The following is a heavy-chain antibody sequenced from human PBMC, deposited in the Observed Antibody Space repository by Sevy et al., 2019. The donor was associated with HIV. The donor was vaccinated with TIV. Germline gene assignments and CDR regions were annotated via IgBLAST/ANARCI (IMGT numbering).Heavy chain of an antibody. CDR1: GFTFSSYW. CDR3: ARGPSGAAAGRFDS. J-gene: IGHJ4*02. V-gene: IGHV3-7*01. Sequence: GGSLRLSCAASGFTFSSYWINWVRQAPGEGLEWVANINQGGNQKHYMDSVKGRFTISRDNDENAVYLQMNSLRVEDTAVYYCARGPSGAAAGRFDSWGQGTLVTVSS. D-gene: IGHD6-13*01. CDR2: INQGGNQK.